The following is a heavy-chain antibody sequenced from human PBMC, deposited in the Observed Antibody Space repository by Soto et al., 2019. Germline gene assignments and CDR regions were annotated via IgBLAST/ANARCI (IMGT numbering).Heavy chain of an antibody. CDR3: ARDLPWYSSSSYFDY. Sequence: EVQLVESGGGLVQPGGSLRLSCAASGFTFSSYWMSWVRQAPGKGLEWVANIKQDGSEKYYVDSVKGRFTISRDNAKNSLYLQMNSLRAEDTAVYYGARDLPWYSSSSYFDYWGQGTLVTVSS. J-gene: IGHJ4*02. CDR2: IKQDGSEK. V-gene: IGHV3-7*01. CDR1: GFTFSSYW. D-gene: IGHD6-6*01.